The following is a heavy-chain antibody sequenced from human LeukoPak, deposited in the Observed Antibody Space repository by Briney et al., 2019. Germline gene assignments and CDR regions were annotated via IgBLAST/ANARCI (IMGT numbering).Heavy chain of an antibody. D-gene: IGHD3-22*01. CDR2: IYYSGST. J-gene: IGHJ1*01. CDR3: ARTTTYSYDSSGYYEYFQH. Sequence: PSQTLSLTCSVSGGSISSGGYYWSWIRQHPGKGLEWIGYIYYSGSTYYNPSLKSRVSISVDTSTNQFSLGLSSVTAADTAVYYCARTTTYSYDSSGYYEYFQHWGQGTLVTVSS. CDR1: GGSISSGGYY. V-gene: IGHV4-31*03.